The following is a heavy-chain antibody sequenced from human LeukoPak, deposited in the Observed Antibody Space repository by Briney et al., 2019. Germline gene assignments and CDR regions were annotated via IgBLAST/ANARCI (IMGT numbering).Heavy chain of an antibody. CDR1: GFTFSSYA. D-gene: IGHD3-22*01. CDR2: ISYDGSNK. V-gene: IGHV3-30*04. CDR3: ARGGSYYYDSSGSRIDY. J-gene: IGHJ4*02. Sequence: GGSLRLSCAASGFTFSSYAMHWVRQAPGKGLEWVAVISYDGSNKYYADSVKGRFTISRDNSKNTLYLQMNSLRAEDTAVYYCARGGSYYYDSSGSRIDYWGQGTLVTVSS.